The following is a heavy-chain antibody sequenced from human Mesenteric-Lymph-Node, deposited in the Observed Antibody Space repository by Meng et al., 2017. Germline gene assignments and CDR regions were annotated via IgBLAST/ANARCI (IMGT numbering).Heavy chain of an antibody. CDR1: GYSISSTNW. V-gene: IGHV4-28*01. Sequence: LRESGPGLGKPWDPLSPPWAVSGYSISSTNWWGWIRQPPGKGLEWIGYIYYSGSTSYNPSLKSRVTMSVDTSKNQFSLNLNSVTAVDTAVYYCARNVPGTSAYYDWGQGTLVTVSS. CDR2: IYYSGST. J-gene: IGHJ4*02. D-gene: IGHD3-22*01. CDR3: ARNVPGTSAYYD.